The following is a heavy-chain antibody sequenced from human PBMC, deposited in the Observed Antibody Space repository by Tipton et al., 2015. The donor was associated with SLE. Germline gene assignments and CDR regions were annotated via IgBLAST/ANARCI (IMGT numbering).Heavy chain of an antibody. CDR2: IYYSGST. V-gene: IGHV4-31*03. CDR1: GGSISSGGYY. J-gene: IGHJ4*02. CDR3: AGAVCRNYFDY. D-gene: IGHD3-16*01. Sequence: TLSLTCTVSGGSISSGGYYWSWIRQHPGKGLEWIGYIYYSGSTYYNPPLKSRVTISVDTSKNQFSLKLSSVTAADTAVYYCAGAVCRNYFDYWGQGTLVTVSS.